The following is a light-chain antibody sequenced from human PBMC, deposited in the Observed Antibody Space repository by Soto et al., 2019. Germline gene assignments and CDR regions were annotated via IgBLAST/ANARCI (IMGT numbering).Light chain of an antibody. CDR2: GAS. CDR3: QQYGSSPFT. CDR1: QSVSSSY. J-gene: IGKJ3*01. Sequence: EILLTQSPGTLSLSPGERATLSCRASQSVSSSYLGWYQQKPGQAPRLLIYGASSRATGIPDRFSGSGSGTDFTLTISRLEPEDFAVYFCQQYGSSPFTFGPGTKVDIK. V-gene: IGKV3-20*01.